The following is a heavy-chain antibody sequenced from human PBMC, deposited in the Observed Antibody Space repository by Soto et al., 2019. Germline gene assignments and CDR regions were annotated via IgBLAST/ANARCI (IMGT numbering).Heavy chain of an antibody. V-gene: IGHV6-1*01. CDR3: ARTQGFMDV. J-gene: IGHJ6*02. CDR1: VDIVSSNSAA. CDR2: TYFRSKWYN. Sequence: SQTLSLTCAISVDIVSSNSAAWNCIRQSPSRGLEWLGRTYFRSKWYNEYAVFVRGRITINPDTPKNQFSLQLNSVTPEDTAAYYCARTQGFMDVWGQGTTVTVSS.